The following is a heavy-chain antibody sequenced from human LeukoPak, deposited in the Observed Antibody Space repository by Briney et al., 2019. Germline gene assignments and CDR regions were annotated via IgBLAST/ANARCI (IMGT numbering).Heavy chain of an antibody. V-gene: IGHV3-21*05. CDR1: GFIFSMYS. CDR2: ISSHSKKI. CDR3: ARGRSYYYGSGSYSNPSPDAFDI. J-gene: IGHJ3*02. Sequence: GGSLRLSCAGSGFIFSMYSINWVRQAAGKGLEWVSFISSHSKKIYYADSVKGRFTISRDNANNSLDLQMHSLRAEDTALYYCARGRSYYYGSGSYSNPSPDAFDIWGQGTVVTVTS. D-gene: IGHD3-10*01.